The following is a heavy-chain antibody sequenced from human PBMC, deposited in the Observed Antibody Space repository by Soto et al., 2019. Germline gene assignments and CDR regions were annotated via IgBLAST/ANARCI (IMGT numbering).Heavy chain of an antibody. CDR1: GFSFSTYA. CDR2: ISGSGGST. J-gene: IGHJ4*02. CDR3: ARGGRRGYCSGGSCYGRVGYFDY. Sequence: GGSLRLSCAASGFSFSTYAMGWVRQAPGKGLEWVSAISGSGGSTYYADSVKGRFTISRDNSKNTLYLQMNSLRAEDTAVYYCARGGRRGYCSGGSCYGRVGYFDYWGQGTLVTVSS. D-gene: IGHD2-15*01. V-gene: IGHV3-23*01.